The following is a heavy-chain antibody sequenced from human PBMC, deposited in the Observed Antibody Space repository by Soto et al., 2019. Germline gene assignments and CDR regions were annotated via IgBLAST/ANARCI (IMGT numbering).Heavy chain of an antibody. D-gene: IGHD2-8*01. CDR2: TYYRSKWYN. Sequence: SQTLSLTCAISGDSVSSNSAAWNWIRQTPSRGLEWLGRTYYRSKWYNDYAVSVKSRITINPDTSKNQFSLQLNSVTPEDTAVYYCAKDRLGLMVYAIPADFDYWGQGTLVTVSS. CDR3: AKDRLGLMVYAIPADFDY. CDR1: GDSVSSNSAA. V-gene: IGHV6-1*01. J-gene: IGHJ4*02.